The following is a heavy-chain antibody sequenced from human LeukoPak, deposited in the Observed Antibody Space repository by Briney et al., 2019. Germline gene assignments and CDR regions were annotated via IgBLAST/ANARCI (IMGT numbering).Heavy chain of an antibody. D-gene: IGHD4-17*01. V-gene: IGHV3-33*01. Sequence: GGSLRLSCAASGFTFSSYGMHWVRQAPGKGLEWVAVIWYDGSNKYYADSVKGRFTISRDNSKNTLYLQMNSLRAEGTAVYYCARGIRTTVTTLVGYFDYWGQGTLVTVSS. J-gene: IGHJ4*02. CDR2: IWYDGSNK. CDR1: GFTFSSYG. CDR3: ARGIRTTVTTLVGYFDY.